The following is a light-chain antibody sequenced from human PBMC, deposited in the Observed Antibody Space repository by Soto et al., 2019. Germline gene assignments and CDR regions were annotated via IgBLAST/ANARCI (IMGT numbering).Light chain of an antibody. CDR1: SVDINY. CDR3: SSYAGRDIWV. J-gene: IGLJ3*02. Sequence: QSALTQPPVASGSRGQSVTISCTGTSVDINYVSWFQQHPGKAPKLIICEVTKRPSGVPDRFSGSKSGDTASLTVSGLQDDDEADYYCSSYAGRDIWVFGGGTKLTVL. CDR2: EVT. V-gene: IGLV2-8*01.